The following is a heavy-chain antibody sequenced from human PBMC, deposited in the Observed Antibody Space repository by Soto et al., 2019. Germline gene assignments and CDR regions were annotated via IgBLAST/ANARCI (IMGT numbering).Heavy chain of an antibody. CDR2: IYHSGST. Sequence: QVQLQESGPGLVKPSGTLSLTCAVSGGSISSSSWWNWVRQPPGKGLEWIGEIYHSGSTNYNSSLKSRVTISVDKSKNQFSLKLSSVTAADTAVYYCARKDYGDGGYFDYWGQGTLVTVSS. D-gene: IGHD4-17*01. CDR3: ARKDYGDGGYFDY. CDR1: GGSISSSSW. V-gene: IGHV4-4*02. J-gene: IGHJ4*02.